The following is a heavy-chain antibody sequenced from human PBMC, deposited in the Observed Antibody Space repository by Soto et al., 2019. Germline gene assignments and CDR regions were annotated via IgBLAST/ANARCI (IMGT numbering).Heavy chain of an antibody. CDR3: ARDWKGAEGFDP. Sequence: ASVKVSCKASGYTFTSYDINWVRQATGQGLEWMGWMNPNSGDTNYAQNFQGRVTMTTDTSTTTSYMELRSLTSDDTAVYFCARDWKGAEGFDPWGQGTLVTVSS. V-gene: IGHV1-8*01. J-gene: IGHJ5*02. D-gene: IGHD1-1*01. CDR2: MNPNSGDT. CDR1: GYTFTSYD.